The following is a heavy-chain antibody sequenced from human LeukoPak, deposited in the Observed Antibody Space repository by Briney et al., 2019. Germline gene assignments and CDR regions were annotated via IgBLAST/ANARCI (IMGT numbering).Heavy chain of an antibody. V-gene: IGHV4-59*01. J-gene: IGHJ6*03. CDR1: GGSISSYY. CDR2: IYYSGST. CDR3: ARYWGDPYYYYYYMDV. D-gene: IGHD3-16*01. Sequence: PSETLSLTCTVSGGSISSYYWSWIRQPPGKGLEWIGYIYYSGSTNYNPSLKSRVTISVDTSKNQFSLKLSSVTAADTAVYYCARYWGDPYYYYYYMDVWGKGTTVTVSS.